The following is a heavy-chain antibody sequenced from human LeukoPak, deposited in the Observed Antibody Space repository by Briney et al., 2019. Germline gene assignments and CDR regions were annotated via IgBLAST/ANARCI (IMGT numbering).Heavy chain of an antibody. CDR1: GFTFSTYA. D-gene: IGHD2-15*01. V-gene: IGHV3-21*01. CDR2: LSHNGDNT. Sequence: PGGSLRLSCAASGFTFSTYAMSWVRQAPGKGLEWVSTLSHNGDNTYYADSVKGRFTISRDNAKNSLYLQMNSLRAEDTAVYYCARQRRYCSGDNCYQRTFDYWGQGTLVTVSS. CDR3: ARQRRYCSGDNCYQRTFDY. J-gene: IGHJ4*02.